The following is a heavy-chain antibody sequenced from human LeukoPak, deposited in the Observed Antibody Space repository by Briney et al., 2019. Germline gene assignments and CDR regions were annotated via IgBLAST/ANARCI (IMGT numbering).Heavy chain of an antibody. J-gene: IGHJ5*02. V-gene: IGHV4-38-2*02. D-gene: IGHD6-19*01. CDR1: GYSISSGYY. CDR3: ARPLAVASWFDP. Sequence: PSETLSLTCTVSGYSISSGYYWGWIRQPPGKGLEWIGSIYHSGSTYYNPSLKSRVTISVDTSKNQFSLKLSSVTAADTAVYYCARPLAVASWFDPWGQGTLVTVSS. CDR2: IYHSGST.